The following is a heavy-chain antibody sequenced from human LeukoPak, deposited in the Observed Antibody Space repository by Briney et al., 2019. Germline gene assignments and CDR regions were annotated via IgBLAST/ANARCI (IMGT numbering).Heavy chain of an antibody. J-gene: IGHJ4*02. Sequence: ASVKVSCKASGYTFTSYGISWVRQAPGQGLEWMGWSSGYNGNTNYAQKLQGRVTMTTDTSTSTVYMELRSLRSDDTAVYYCARDYSGYDGFDYWGQGTLVTVSS. CDR2: SSGYNGNT. D-gene: IGHD5-12*01. CDR1: GYTFTSYG. V-gene: IGHV1-18*01. CDR3: ARDYSGYDGFDY.